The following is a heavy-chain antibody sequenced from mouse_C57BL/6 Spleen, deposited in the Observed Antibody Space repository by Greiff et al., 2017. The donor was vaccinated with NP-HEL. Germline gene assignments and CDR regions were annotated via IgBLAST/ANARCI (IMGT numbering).Heavy chain of an antibody. Sequence: EVQRVESGEGLVKPGGSLKLSCAASGFTFSSYAMSWVRQTPEKRLEWVAYISSGGGYTYYADTLKGRFTISRDNARNTLYLQMSSLKSEDTAMYYCTGETRVVGGGFDYWGKGTTLTVSS. V-gene: IGHV5-9-1*02. CDR1: GFTFSSYA. D-gene: IGHD1-1*01. J-gene: IGHJ2*01. CDR2: ISSGGGYT. CDR3: TGETRVVGGGFDY.